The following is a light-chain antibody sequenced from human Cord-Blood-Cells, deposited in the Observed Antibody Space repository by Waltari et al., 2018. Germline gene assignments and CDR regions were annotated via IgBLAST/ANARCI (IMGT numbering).Light chain of an antibody. CDR1: SSDVGGYNY. CDR2: GVS. J-gene: IGLJ1*01. CDR3: SSYTSSSTLYV. V-gene: IGLV2-14*01. Sequence: QSALTQPASVSGSPGQSITISCTGTSSDVGGYNYVSWYQQHPGKAPKLMIYGVSNRPSGCSNRFSGSKSGTTASLTISGLQAEDEADYYCSSYTSSSTLYVFGTGTKVTVL.